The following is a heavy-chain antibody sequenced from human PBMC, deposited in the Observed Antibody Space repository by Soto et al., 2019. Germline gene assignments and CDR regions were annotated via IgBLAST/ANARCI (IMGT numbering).Heavy chain of an antibody. D-gene: IGHD3-3*01. CDR1: GGSISSYY. V-gene: IGHV4-4*07. Sequence: SETLSLTCTVSGGSISSYYWSWIRQPAGKGLEWIGRIYTSGSTNYNPSLKSRVTMSVDTSKNQFSLKLSSVTAADTAVYYCARGSGDFWSGYGYYYYYGMDVWGQGTTVTVSS. J-gene: IGHJ6*02. CDR3: ARGSGDFWSGYGYYYYYGMDV. CDR2: IYTSGST.